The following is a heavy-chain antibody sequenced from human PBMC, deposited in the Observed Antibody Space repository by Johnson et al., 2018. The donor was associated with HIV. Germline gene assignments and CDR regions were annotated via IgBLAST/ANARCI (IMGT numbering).Heavy chain of an antibody. CDR3: AKGRYSSSWYLAGAFDI. Sequence: VQLVESGGGVVHPGKSLRLSCVGSGFTFSSYAMTWVRQAPGKGLEWVSAISGSGGSTYYADSVKGQFTISRDNSKNTLYLQMNSLRAEDTAIYYCAKGRYSSSWYLAGAFDIWGQGTMVTVSS. J-gene: IGHJ3*02. V-gene: IGHV3-23*04. CDR1: GFTFSSYA. D-gene: IGHD6-13*01. CDR2: ISGSGGST.